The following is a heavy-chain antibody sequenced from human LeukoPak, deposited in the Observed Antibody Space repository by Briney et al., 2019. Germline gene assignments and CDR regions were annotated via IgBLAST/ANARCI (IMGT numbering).Heavy chain of an antibody. CDR2: ISYDGSNK. D-gene: IGHD3-10*01. V-gene: IGHV3-30*18. CDR3: AKERGLGGSGEMIDY. Sequence: GGSLRLSCAVSGFTFHTFGIHWVRQTPGKGLEWVAVISYDGSNKYCADSVKGRFTISRDNSKNTLYLQMNSLRAEDTAVYYCAKERGLGGSGEMIDYWGQGTLVTVSS. J-gene: IGHJ4*02. CDR1: GFTFHTFG.